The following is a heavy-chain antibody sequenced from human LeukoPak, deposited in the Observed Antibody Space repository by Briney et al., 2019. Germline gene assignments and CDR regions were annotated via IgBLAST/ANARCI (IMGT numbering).Heavy chain of an antibody. J-gene: IGHJ4*02. Sequence: GASVKVSCKASGYTFTTYDINWVRQATGQGPEWMGWMNPNSGNTGYAQKFQGRVTMTRNTSISTAFMELSGLRSEDTAVYFCARRNTAMVAGLDYWGQGSLVTVSS. CDR3: ARRNTAMVAGLDY. D-gene: IGHD5-18*01. CDR2: MNPNSGNT. V-gene: IGHV1-8*01. CDR1: GYTFTTYD.